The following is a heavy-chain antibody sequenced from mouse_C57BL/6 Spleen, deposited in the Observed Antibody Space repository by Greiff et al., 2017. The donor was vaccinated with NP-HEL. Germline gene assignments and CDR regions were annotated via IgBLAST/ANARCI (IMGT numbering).Heavy chain of an antibody. Sequence: DVQLVESGPELVKPGASVKMSCKASGYTFTDYNMHWVKQSHGKSLEWIGYINPNNGGTSYNQKFKGKATLTVNKSSSTAYMELRSLTSDDSAVYYCARSGRSLYYAMDYWGQGTSVTVSS. CDR3: ARSGRSLYYAMDY. D-gene: IGHD3-1*01. CDR2: INPNNGGT. CDR1: GYTFTDYN. J-gene: IGHJ4*01. V-gene: IGHV1-22*01.